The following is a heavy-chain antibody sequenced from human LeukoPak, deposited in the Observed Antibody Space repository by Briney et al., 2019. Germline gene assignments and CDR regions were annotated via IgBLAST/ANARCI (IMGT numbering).Heavy chain of an antibody. Sequence: PGGSLRLSCAASGFTFSSCEMNWVRQAPGKGLEWVSYISSSGSTIYYADSVKGRFTISRDNAKNSLYLQMNSLRAEDTAVYYCARVRAVAGGNYFDYWGQGTLVTVSS. CDR1: GFTFSSCE. CDR2: ISSSGSTI. D-gene: IGHD6-19*01. CDR3: ARVRAVAGGNYFDY. J-gene: IGHJ4*02. V-gene: IGHV3-48*03.